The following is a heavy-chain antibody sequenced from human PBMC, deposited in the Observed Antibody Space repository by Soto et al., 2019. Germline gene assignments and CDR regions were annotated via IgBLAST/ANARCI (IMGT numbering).Heavy chain of an antibody. V-gene: IGHV4-39*01. J-gene: IGHJ4*02. D-gene: IGHD3-3*01. CDR3: ARQGTRRSYFDY. Sequence: QLQLQESGPGLVKPSETLSLTCTVSGGSISSSSYYWGWIRQPPGKGLEWIGSIYYSGSTYYNPSLKSRVTISVDTSKTQFSLKLSSVTAADTAVYYCARQGTRRSYFDYWGQGTLVTVSS. CDR2: IYYSGST. CDR1: GGSISSSSYY.